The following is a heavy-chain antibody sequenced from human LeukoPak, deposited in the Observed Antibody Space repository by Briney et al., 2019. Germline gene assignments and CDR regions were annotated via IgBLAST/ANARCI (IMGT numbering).Heavy chain of an antibody. CDR3: VRVVYCSGGSCSYYFDY. V-gene: IGHV3-21*01. CDR1: GFTFSSYS. Sequence: PGGSLRLSCAASGFTFSSYSVNWVRQAPGKGLEWVSSISDSSTYIFNADPVQGRFTISRDDAKNSLYLQMNSLRVEDTAVYYCVRVVYCSGGSCSYYFDYWGQGTLVTVSS. D-gene: IGHD2-15*01. CDR2: ISDSSTYI. J-gene: IGHJ4*02.